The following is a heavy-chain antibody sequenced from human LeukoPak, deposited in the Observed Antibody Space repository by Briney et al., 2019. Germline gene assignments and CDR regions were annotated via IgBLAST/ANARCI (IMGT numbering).Heavy chain of an antibody. Sequence: SETLSLTCSVSGGSINRGGNYWSWIRQHPGKGLEWIGYIAYSGDTYYNPSLRSRITISADASQTQFSLKLRYATAADTAVYYCAKQRLPGTVDYWGQGTPVTVSS. J-gene: IGHJ4*02. CDR3: AKQRLPGTVDY. CDR2: IAYSGDT. V-gene: IGHV4-31*03. D-gene: IGHD6-25*01. CDR1: GGSINRGGNY.